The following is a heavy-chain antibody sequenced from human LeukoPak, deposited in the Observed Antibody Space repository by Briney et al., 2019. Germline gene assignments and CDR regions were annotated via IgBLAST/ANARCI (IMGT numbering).Heavy chain of an antibody. J-gene: IGHJ4*02. D-gene: IGHD3-10*01. CDR1: GGTFSSYA. V-gene: IGHV1-69*01. CDR2: SIPIFGTA. CDR3: ARGGRDYYGSGSYYHDY. Sequence: GASVKVSCKASGGTFSSYAISWVRQAPGQGLEWMGGSIPIFGTANYAQKFQGRVTITADESTSTAYMELSSLRSEDTAVYYCARGGRDYYGSGSYYHDYWGQGTLVTVSS.